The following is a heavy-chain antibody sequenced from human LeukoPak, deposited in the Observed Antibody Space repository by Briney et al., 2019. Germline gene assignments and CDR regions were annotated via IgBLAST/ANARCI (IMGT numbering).Heavy chain of an antibody. V-gene: IGHV3-49*04. CDR3: TRDPTYYGSGSYLDY. CDR1: GFTFGDYA. Sequence: GGSLRLPCTASGFTFGDYAMSWVPQAPGKGLEWVGLIRSKPYGETTKYAASVKGRFSISRDDSKRIAYLQMNSLRTEDSAIYYCTRDPTYYGSGSYLDYWGQGTLVTVSS. CDR2: IRSKPYGETT. J-gene: IGHJ4*02. D-gene: IGHD3-10*01.